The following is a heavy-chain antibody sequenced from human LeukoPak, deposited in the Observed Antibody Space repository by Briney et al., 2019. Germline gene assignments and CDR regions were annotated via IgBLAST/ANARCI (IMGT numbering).Heavy chain of an antibody. CDR1: GYMFTNYT. V-gene: IGHV7-4-1*02. Sequence: ASVKVSCKASGYMFTNYTLNWVRQAPGQGLEWMGWSNTDTGNPTYAQGFTGRFVFSVDTSVTTAHLQISSLKADDTAVYYCARGYDTTGYFSYWGQGTLVTVSS. J-gene: IGHJ4*02. CDR2: SNTDTGNP. CDR3: ARGYDTTGYFSY. D-gene: IGHD3-22*01.